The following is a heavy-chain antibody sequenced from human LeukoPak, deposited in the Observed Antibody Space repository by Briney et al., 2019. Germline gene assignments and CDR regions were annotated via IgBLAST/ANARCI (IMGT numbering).Heavy chain of an antibody. D-gene: IGHD4-17*01. CDR2: ISAYNGNT. CDR1: GYTFTSYG. CDR3: ARVTQTDYDFDH. Sequence: ASVKVSCKASGYTFTSYGISWVRQAPGQGLEWMGWISAYNGNTDYAQKLQGRVTMTTDTSTSTAYMELRSLRSDDTAVYYCARVTQTDYDFDHWGQGTLVTVSS. V-gene: IGHV1-18*01. J-gene: IGHJ4*02.